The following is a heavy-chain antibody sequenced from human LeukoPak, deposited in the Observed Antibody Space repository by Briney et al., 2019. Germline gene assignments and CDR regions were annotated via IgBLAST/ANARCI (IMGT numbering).Heavy chain of an antibody. CDR1: GGSISSGDYY. D-gene: IGHD2-8*01. CDR2: IYYSGST. Sequence: SQTLSLTCTVSGGSISSGDYYWSWIRQPPGKGLEWIGYIYYSGSTYYNPSLKSRVTISVDTSKNQFSLKLSSVTAADTAVYYCAGSMVYAIGGLDYWGQGTLVTVSS. V-gene: IGHV4-30-4*01. CDR3: AGSMVYAIGGLDY. J-gene: IGHJ4*02.